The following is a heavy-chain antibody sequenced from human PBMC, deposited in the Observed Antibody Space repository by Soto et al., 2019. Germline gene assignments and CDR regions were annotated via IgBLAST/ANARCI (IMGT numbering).Heavy chain of an antibody. V-gene: IGHV4-31*03. CDR3: ARVGSSGWPFDY. J-gene: IGHJ4*02. D-gene: IGHD6-19*01. Sequence: SETLSLTCTVSGGSISSSSYYWSWIRQHPGKDLEWIGYIFHSGNTYFNPSLKSRISISVDTFKDQFSLNLSSVTAADTAVYYCARVGSSGWPFDYWGQGILVTVSS. CDR2: IFHSGNT. CDR1: GGSISSSSYY.